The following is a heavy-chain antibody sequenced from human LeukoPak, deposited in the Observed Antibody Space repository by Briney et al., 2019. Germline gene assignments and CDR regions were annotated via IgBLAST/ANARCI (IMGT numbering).Heavy chain of an antibody. D-gene: IGHD3-22*01. CDR3: ARDLGDSSGYTFGY. CDR1: GFTFSDHY. V-gene: IGHV3-72*01. CDR2: TRNKANSYTT. J-gene: IGHJ4*02. Sequence: GGSLRLSCAASGFTFSDHYMDWVRQAPGKGLEWVGRTRNKANSYTTEYAASVKGRFTISRDDSKNSLYLQMNSLKTEDTAVYYCARDLGDSSGYTFGYWGQGTLVTVSS.